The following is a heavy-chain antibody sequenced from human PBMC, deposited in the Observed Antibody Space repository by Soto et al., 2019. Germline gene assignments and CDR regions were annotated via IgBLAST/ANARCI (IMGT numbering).Heavy chain of an antibody. CDR2: ISGSGGST. J-gene: IGHJ5*02. CDR3: AKVAIPDYGDYEAWFDP. CDR1: GFTFSSYA. V-gene: IGHV3-23*01. D-gene: IGHD4-17*01. Sequence: EVQLLESGGDLVQPGGSLRLSCAASGFTFSSYAMSWVRQAPGKGLEWVSAISGSGGSTYYADSVKGRFTISRDNSKNTLYLQMNSLRAEDTAVYYCAKVAIPDYGDYEAWFDPWGQGTLVTVSS.